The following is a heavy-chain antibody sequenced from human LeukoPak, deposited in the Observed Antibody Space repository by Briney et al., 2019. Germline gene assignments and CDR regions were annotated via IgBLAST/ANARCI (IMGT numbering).Heavy chain of an antibody. CDR2: INHSGST. CDR1: GGSFSGYY. V-gene: IGHV4-34*01. CDR3: ARERRPSVVVPAAKSWFDP. D-gene: IGHD2-2*01. J-gene: IGHJ5*02. Sequence: SETLSLTCAVYGGSFSGYYWSWIRQPPGKGLEWIGEINHSGSTNYNPSLKSRVTISVDTSKNQFSLKLSSVTAADTAVYYCARERRPSVVVPAAKSWFDPWGQGTLVTVSS.